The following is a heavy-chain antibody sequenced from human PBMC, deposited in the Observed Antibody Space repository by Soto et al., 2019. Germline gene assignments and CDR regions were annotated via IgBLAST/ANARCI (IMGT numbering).Heavy chain of an antibody. V-gene: IGHV3-23*01. CDR3: AKDSAYYYDSSGYYLTYYFDY. CDR2: ISGSGGST. CDR1: GFTFSSYA. J-gene: IGHJ4*02. Sequence: GESLKISCAASGFTFSSYAMSWVRQAPGKGLEWVSAISGSGGSTYYADSVKGRFTISRDNSKNTLYLQMNSLRAEDTAVYYCAKDSAYYYDSSGYYLTYYFDYWGQGTLVTVSS. D-gene: IGHD3-22*01.